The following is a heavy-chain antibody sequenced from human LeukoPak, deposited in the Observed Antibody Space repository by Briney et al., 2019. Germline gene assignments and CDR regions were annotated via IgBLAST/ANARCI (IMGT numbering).Heavy chain of an antibody. CDR1: GEAFGSYG. CDR3: ARDGTGEGYNFYSDY. CDR2: IIPLLDIE. V-gene: IGHV1-69*04. Sequence: GASVTVSCKASGEAFGSYGISWVRQAPGQGLEWMGRIIPLLDIETYAQKFQGRVTLTADKFTNTAYLELSSLRSEDTALYFCARDGTGEGYNFYSDYWGQGTLVTVSS. D-gene: IGHD5-24*01. J-gene: IGHJ4*02.